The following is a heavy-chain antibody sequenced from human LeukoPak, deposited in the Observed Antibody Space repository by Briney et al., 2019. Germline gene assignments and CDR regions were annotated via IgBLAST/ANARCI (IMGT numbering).Heavy chain of an antibody. V-gene: IGHV4-30-2*01. CDR2: IHHSGDT. CDR1: GGSISSGGYY. Sequence: SQTLSLTCTVSGGSISSGGYYWSWIPQPPGKGLEWIGYIHHSGDTYQNPSLKGRVTVSSDRSKHQFYLKLSSVTAAHTAVYYCARLIAADPQLDSWGQGTLVTVSS. CDR3: ARLIAADPQLDS. J-gene: IGHJ4*02. D-gene: IGHD6-13*01.